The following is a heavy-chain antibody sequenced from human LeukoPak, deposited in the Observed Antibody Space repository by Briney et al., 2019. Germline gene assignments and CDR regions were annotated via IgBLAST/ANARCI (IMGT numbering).Heavy chain of an antibody. Sequence: GGSLRLSCAASGFTFDYSAMTWVRQAPEKGLELVSTITTGDITFYANSAKGRFTISRDNSKNALFLQMNSLRAEDTAVYYCARDLGYSAYATVRGYAVDVWGQGTMVTVSS. CDR1: GFTFDYSA. V-gene: IGHV3-23*01. J-gene: IGHJ3*01. CDR2: ITTGDIT. D-gene: IGHD5-12*01. CDR3: ARDLGYSAYATVRGYAVDV.